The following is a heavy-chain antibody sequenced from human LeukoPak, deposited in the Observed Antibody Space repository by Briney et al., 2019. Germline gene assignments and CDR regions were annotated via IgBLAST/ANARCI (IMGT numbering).Heavy chain of an antibody. Sequence: ASVKVSCKASGYTFTSYGISWVRQAPGQGLEWMGWISAYNGNTNYAQKFQGRVTMTTDTSTSTAYMELRSLRSDDTAVYYCAGSGDIVPTKSFDYWGQGTLVTVSS. CDR3: AGSGDIVPTKSFDY. J-gene: IGHJ4*02. CDR2: ISAYNGNT. V-gene: IGHV1-18*01. D-gene: IGHD5-12*01. CDR1: GYTFTSYG.